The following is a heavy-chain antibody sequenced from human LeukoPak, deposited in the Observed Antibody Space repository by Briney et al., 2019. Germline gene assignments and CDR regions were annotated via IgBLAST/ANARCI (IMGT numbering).Heavy chain of an antibody. J-gene: IGHJ1*01. CDR1: GYTFTGYY. V-gene: IGHV1-2*06. CDR3: ARAYVRYYDSSGYYFYH. Sequence: ASVKVSCKASGYTFTGYYMHWVRQAPGQGLEWMGRINPNSGGTNYAQKFQGRVTITADESTSTAYMELSSLRSKDTAVYYCARAYVRYYDSSGYYFYHWGQGTLVTVSS. D-gene: IGHD3-22*01. CDR2: INPNSGGT.